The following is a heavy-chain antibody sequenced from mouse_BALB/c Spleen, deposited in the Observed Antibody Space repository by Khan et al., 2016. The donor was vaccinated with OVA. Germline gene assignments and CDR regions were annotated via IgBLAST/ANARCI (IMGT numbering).Heavy chain of an antibody. CDR2: ISYSGNT. D-gene: IGHD2-4*01. CDR3: ARKDYYDYDPFPY. J-gene: IGHJ3*01. Sequence: EVQLQESGPGLVKPSQSLSLTCTVTGYSITSEYTWNWIRQFPGHKLEWMSFISYSGNTRYNPSLKSRISITRDTSKNQFFLQLNSVTSEDTATYYCARKDYYDYDPFPYWGQGTLVTVSA. V-gene: IGHV3-2*02. CDR1: GYSITSEYT.